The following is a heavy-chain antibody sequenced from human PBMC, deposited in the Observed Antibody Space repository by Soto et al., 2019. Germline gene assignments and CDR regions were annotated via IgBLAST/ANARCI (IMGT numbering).Heavy chain of an antibody. CDR2: ISSSGYPI. CDR1: GFSFSDYY. D-gene: IGHD3-3*01. CDR3: ARYNRIFWNGFYSRYDYYGMDV. Sequence: QVQLVESGGGLVKPGGSLRLSCAASGFSFSDYYMTWSRQAPGKGLEWLSYISSSGYPIYYADSVKGRFTISRDNAKNSVYLQMNSLRAEDTAVYYCARYNRIFWNGFYSRYDYYGMDVWGQGTTVTV. J-gene: IGHJ6*02. V-gene: IGHV3-11*01.